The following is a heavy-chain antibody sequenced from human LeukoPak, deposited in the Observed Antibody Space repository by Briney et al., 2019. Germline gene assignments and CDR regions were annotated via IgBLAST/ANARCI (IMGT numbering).Heavy chain of an antibody. V-gene: IGHV3-21*01. J-gene: IGHJ4*02. CDR3: ARDTSGGSLGYCSSTSCFIDY. CDR2: ISSSSSYI. CDR1: GFTFSSYS. Sequence: GGSLRLSCAASGFTFSSYSMNWVRQAPGKGLEWVSSISSSSSYIYYADSVKGRFTISRDNAKNSLYLQMNSLRAEDTAVYYCARDTSGGSLGYCSSTSCFIDYWGQGTLVTVSS. D-gene: IGHD2-2*01.